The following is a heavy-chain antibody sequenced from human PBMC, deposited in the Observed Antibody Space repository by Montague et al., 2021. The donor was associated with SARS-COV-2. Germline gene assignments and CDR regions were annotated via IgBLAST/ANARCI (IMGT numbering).Heavy chain of an antibody. J-gene: IGHJ6*02. D-gene: IGHD3-10*01. CDR3: ASGIYPSGSYYNRYYYGLNI. V-gene: IGHV4-34*01. CDR1: GGSLSGYY. Sequence: SETLSLTCAVYGGSLSGYYWSWIRQPPEKGLEWIGEINHSANTKYNPSLKSPVTISTDTSKNQFSLKMTPVTAADTATYYCASGIYPSGSYYNRYYYGLNIWGPGTTVIVSS. CDR2: INHSANT.